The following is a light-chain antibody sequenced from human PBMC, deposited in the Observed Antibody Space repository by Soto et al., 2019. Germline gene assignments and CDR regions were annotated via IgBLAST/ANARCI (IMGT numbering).Light chain of an antibody. CDR1: SSDIGAYKD. V-gene: IGLV2-14*01. CDR3: CSSRSTGTLV. CDR2: EVS. Sequence: QSALTQPASVSGSPGQSVTISCTGTSSDIGAYKDVSWYQHHPGKSPRLMIYEVSNPPSGVSNRCSASKPGNTAPLTISGLQDEDEADYYCCSSRSTGTLVFGGGTKLTVL. J-gene: IGLJ2*01.